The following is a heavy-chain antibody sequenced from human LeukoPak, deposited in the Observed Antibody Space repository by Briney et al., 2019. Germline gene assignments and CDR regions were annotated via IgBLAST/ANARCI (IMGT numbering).Heavy chain of an antibody. CDR3: ATLEYSDSTGYLFDY. V-gene: IGHV4-59*08. D-gene: IGHD3-22*01. Sequence: SETLSLTCTVSGGSISSYYWSWIRQLPGKGLEWSGYIYYSGTTNYNPSLRSRVTMSVDPSTNQFSLKLSSVTAADAAVYYCATLEYSDSTGYLFDYSGQGTLVTVSS. CDR2: IYYSGTT. J-gene: IGHJ4*02. CDR1: GGSISSYY.